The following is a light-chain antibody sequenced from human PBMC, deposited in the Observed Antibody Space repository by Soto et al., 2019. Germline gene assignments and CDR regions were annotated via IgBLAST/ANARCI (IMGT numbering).Light chain of an antibody. J-gene: IGKJ4*01. CDR1: QDISNY. Sequence: DIQMTQSPSSLFASVGDRVTITFQASQDISNYLNWYQQKPGKAPKLLIYDASNLETGVPSRFSGSGSGTDFTFTISSLQPEDIATYYCQQYDNLPLTFGGGTKVDIK. V-gene: IGKV1-33*01. CDR3: QQYDNLPLT. CDR2: DAS.